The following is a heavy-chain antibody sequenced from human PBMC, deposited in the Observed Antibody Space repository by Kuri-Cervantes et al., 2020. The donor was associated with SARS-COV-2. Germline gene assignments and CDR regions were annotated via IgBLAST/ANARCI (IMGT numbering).Heavy chain of an antibody. J-gene: IGHJ5*02. D-gene: IGHD2-2*01. CDR2: IYYSGST. Sequence: LRLSCAVSGGSISSGGYYWSWIRQHPGKGLEWIGYIYYSGSTYYNPSLKSRVTISVDTSKNQFSLKLSSVTAADTAAYYCARAVRDCSSTSCYPNWFDPWGQGTLVTVSS. CDR1: GGSISSGGYY. CDR3: ARAVRDCSSTSCYPNWFDP. V-gene: IGHV4-31*11.